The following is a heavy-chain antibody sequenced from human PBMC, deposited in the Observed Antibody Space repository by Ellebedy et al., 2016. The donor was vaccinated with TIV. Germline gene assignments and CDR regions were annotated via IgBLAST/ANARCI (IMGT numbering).Heavy chain of an antibody. V-gene: IGHV3-48*01. Sequence: GESLKISCAASGFTFIIYSLNWVRQAPGKGLEWVSYISSSRTIYYADSVKGRFTISRDNAKNSLYLQMNSLRAEDTAVYYCARQERGTTRGAFDIWGQGTRVTVSS. CDR2: ISSSRTI. CDR3: ARQERGTTRGAFDI. D-gene: IGHD1/OR15-1a*01. CDR1: GFTFIIYS. J-gene: IGHJ3*02.